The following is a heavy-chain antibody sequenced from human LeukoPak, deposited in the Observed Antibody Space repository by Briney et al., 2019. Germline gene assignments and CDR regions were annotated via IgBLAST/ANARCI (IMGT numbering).Heavy chain of an antibody. D-gene: IGHD6-13*01. J-gene: IGHJ4*02. CDR3: ARDQIIAAAGSDY. Sequence: GASVKVSCKASGYTFTNYGITWVRQAPGQGLEWMGWISVHNGKTHYAEKLQGRVTMTTDTSTSTAYMELRSLRSDDTAVYYCARDQIIAAAGSDYWGQGTLVTVSS. CDR2: ISVHNGKT. CDR1: GYTFTNYG. V-gene: IGHV1-18*01.